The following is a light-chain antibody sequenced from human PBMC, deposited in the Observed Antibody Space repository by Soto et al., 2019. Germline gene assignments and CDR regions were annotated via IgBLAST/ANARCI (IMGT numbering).Light chain of an antibody. V-gene: IGKV2-28*01. CDR3: MQALQTPVT. CDR1: QSLLHSNGYNY. J-gene: IGKJ5*01. CDR2: LVS. Sequence: IVMIQSPLSLPVTPGEPASISCRSSQSLLHSNGYNYLDWYLQKPGQSPHLLIYLVSNRASGVPDRFSGSGSGTDFTLKISRVEAEDVGVYYCMQALQTPVTFGQGTRLEIK.